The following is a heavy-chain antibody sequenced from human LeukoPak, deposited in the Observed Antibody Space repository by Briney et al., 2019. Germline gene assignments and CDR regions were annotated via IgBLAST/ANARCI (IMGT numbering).Heavy chain of an antibody. CDR1: GGTFSSYA. V-gene: IGHV1-69*04. J-gene: IGHJ6*02. Sequence: ASVKVSCKASGGTFSSYAISWVRQAPGQGLEWMGRIIPILGIANYAQKFQGRVTITADKSTSTAYMELSSLRSEDTAVYYCVREILDIVVVPAANTRYYYYGMDVWGQGTTVTVSS. CDR3: VREILDIVVVPAANTRYYYYGMDV. D-gene: IGHD2-2*01. CDR2: IIPILGIA.